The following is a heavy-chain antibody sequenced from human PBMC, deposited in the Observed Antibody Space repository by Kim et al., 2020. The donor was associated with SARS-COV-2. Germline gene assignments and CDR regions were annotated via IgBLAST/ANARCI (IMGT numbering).Heavy chain of an antibody. D-gene: IGHD6-13*01. V-gene: IGHV6-1*01. J-gene: IGHJ6*02. CDR1: GDSVSSNSAA. CDR2: TYYRSKWYN. Sequence: SQTLSLTCAISGDSVSSNSAAWNWIRQSPSRGLEWLGRTYYRSKWYNDYAVSVKSRITINPDTSKNQFSLQLNSVTPEDTAVYYCARSSSWYKYYYYYGMDVWGQGTTVTVSS. CDR3: ARSSSWYKYYYYYGMDV.